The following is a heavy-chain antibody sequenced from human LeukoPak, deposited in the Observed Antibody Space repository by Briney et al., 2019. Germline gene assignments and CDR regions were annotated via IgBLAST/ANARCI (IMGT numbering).Heavy chain of an antibody. CDR3: AKGYCSSTSCHPGNNWFDP. CDR1: GYTFTSYD. V-gene: IGHV1-8*03. Sequence: ASVKVSCKASGYTFTSYDINWVRQATGQGLEWMGWMNPNSDNTGYAQKFQGRVTITRNTYISTAYMELSSLRSEDTAVYYCAKGYCSSTSCHPGNNWFDPWGQGTLVTVSS. D-gene: IGHD2-2*01. J-gene: IGHJ5*02. CDR2: MNPNSDNT.